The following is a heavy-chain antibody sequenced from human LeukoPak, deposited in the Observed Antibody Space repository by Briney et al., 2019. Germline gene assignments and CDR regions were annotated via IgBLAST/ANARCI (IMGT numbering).Heavy chain of an antibody. Sequence: SGTLSLTCAVSGGSISSSNWWSWVRQPPGKGLEWIGEIYHSGSTNYNPSLKSRVTISVDKSKNQFSLKLSSVTAADTAVYYCARGRYYYGSGSLVFDYWGQGTLVTVSS. V-gene: IGHV4-4*02. CDR3: ARGRYYYGSGSLVFDY. CDR1: GGSISSSNW. J-gene: IGHJ4*02. D-gene: IGHD3-10*01. CDR2: IYHSGST.